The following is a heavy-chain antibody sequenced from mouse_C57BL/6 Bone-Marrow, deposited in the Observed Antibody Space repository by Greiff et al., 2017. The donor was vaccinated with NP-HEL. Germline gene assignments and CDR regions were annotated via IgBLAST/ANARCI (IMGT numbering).Heavy chain of an antibody. CDR2: SDGGSYT. J-gene: IGHJ1*03. CDR1: GFTFSSYA. Sequence: EVQRVESGGGLVKPGGSLKLSCAASGFTFSSYAISDGGSYTYYPDNVKGRFTISRDNAKNNLYLQMSHLKSEDTAMYYCAREDWVKSSWYFDVWGTGTTVTVSS. D-gene: IGHD1-3*01. CDR3: AREDWVKSSWYFDV. V-gene: IGHV5-4*01.